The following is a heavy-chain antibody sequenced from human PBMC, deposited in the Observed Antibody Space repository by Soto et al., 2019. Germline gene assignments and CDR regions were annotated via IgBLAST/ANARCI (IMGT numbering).Heavy chain of an antibody. J-gene: IGHJ3*02. CDR1: GDSVSSNSAA. CDR2: TYYRSKWYN. CDR3: ARTSRRGYSYGNAFDI. D-gene: IGHD5-18*01. Sequence: SQTLSLTCAISGDSVSSNSAAWNWIRQSPSRGLEWLGRTYYRSKWYNDYAVSVKSRITINPDTSKNQFSLQLNSVTAADTAVYYCARTSRRGYSYGNAFDIWGQGTMVPVSS. V-gene: IGHV6-1*01.